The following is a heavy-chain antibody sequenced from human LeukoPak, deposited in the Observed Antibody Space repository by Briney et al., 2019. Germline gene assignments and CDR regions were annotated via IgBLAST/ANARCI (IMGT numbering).Heavy chain of an antibody. D-gene: IGHD1-1*01. CDR2: MNPNSGNT. J-gene: IGHJ4*02. V-gene: IGHV1-8*03. CDR3: ARGHKRAGMTFPY. Sequence: GASVKVSCKASGYTFTSYDINWVRQATGQGLEWMGWMNPNSGNTGYAQKFQGRVTITRNTSISTAYMELSSLRSEDTAVYYCARGHKRAGMTFPYWGQGTLVTVSS. CDR1: GYTFTSYD.